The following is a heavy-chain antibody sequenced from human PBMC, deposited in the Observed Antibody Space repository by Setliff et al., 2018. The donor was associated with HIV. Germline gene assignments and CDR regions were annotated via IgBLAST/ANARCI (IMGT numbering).Heavy chain of an antibody. CDR2: ISYDGSNK. V-gene: IGHV3-30-3*01. CDR1: GFTFSSYW. D-gene: IGHD2-15*01. J-gene: IGHJ3*02. Sequence: GGSLRLSCAASGFTFSSYWMSWVRQAPGKGLEWVVVISYDGSNKYYADSVKGRLTISRDNAKKSLYLQMNNLRAEDTALYYCARDKDWAFDIWGQGTMVTVSS. CDR3: ARDKDWAFDI.